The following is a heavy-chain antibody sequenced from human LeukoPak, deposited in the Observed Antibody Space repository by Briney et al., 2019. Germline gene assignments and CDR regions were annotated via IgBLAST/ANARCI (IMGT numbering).Heavy chain of an antibody. CDR1: GYTFTGYY. Sequence: GASVKVSCKASGYTFTGYYMHWVRQAPGRGLECMGWINPKSGGTNYAQKFQGRVTITTDESTSTAYMELSSLRSEDTAVYYCARVAPPENWFDPWGQGTLVTVSS. D-gene: IGHD2-2*01. V-gene: IGHV1-2*02. J-gene: IGHJ5*02. CDR2: INPKSGGT. CDR3: ARVAPPENWFDP.